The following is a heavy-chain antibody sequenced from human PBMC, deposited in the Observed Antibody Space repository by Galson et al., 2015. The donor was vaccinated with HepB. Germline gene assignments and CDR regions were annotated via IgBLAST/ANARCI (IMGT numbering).Heavy chain of an antibody. J-gene: IGHJ4*02. CDR1: GFTSSDYY. V-gene: IGHV3-72*01. CDR3: TRGLGL. D-gene: IGHD3/OR15-3a*01. Sequence: SLRLSCAASGFTSSDYYMDWVRQAPRKGPEWIGRTGNKPSSYTTQYAASVKGRFTISRDESKDSLDLRMNSLKTEDTAVYYCTRGLGLWGQGTLVTVPS. CDR2: TGNKPSSYTT.